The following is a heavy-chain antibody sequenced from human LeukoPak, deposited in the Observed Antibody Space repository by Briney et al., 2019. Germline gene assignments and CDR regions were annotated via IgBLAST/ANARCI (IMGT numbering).Heavy chain of an antibody. CDR1: GFTLRYYQ. CDR2: INVVNGAI. D-gene: IGHD3-10*01. CDR3: VRDGNRGYDMDV. Sequence: GGSLRLSCATSGFTLRYYQMNWVRHAPGKGLEWVSYINVVNGAIYYADSVKGRFTISGDIATNSVYLQMNSLRAEDTALYYCVRDGNRGYDMDVWGQGTAVTVSS. V-gene: IGHV3-48*01. J-gene: IGHJ6*02.